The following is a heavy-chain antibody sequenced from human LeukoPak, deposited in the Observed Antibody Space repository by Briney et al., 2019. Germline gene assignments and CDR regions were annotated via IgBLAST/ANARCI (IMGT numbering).Heavy chain of an antibody. CDR1: GYTFTSYG. CDR3: ARGSGGWYENWFDP. D-gene: IGHD6-19*01. V-gene: IGHV1-69*05. CDR2: IIPIFGTA. J-gene: IGHJ5*02. Sequence: GASVKVSCKASGYTFTSYGISWVRQAPGQGLEWMGRIIPIFGTANYAQKFQGRVTITTDESTSTAYMELSSLRSEDTAVYYCARGSGGWYENWFDPWGQGTLVTVSS.